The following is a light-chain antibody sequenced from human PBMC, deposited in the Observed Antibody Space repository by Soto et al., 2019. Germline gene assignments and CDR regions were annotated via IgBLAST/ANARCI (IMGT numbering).Light chain of an antibody. J-gene: IGLJ2*01. Sequence: QSALTQPASVSGSPGQSITISCTGSSSDVGYYKYVSWYQQHPGKAPKLMIYEVSNRPSGVSNRFSGSKSGNTASLTISGLQAEDEADYYCSSFTTRTTVLFGGGTKVTVL. CDR2: EVS. CDR3: SSFTTRTTVL. V-gene: IGLV2-14*01. CDR1: SSDVGYYKY.